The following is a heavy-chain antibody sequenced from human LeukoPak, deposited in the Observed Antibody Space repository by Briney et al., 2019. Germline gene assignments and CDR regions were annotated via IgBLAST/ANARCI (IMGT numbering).Heavy chain of an antibody. CDR2: IYYSGST. D-gene: IGHD4-17*01. CDR1: GGSISSYY. V-gene: IGHV4-59*01. CDR3: ARGVLYGDYFDY. Sequence: SETLSLTCTVSGGSISSYYWSWIRQPPGKGLEWIGYIYYSGSTNYNPSLKSRVTISVDTSKNQFSLKLSSVTAADTAVYYCARGVLYGDYFDYWGQGTLVTVSS. J-gene: IGHJ4*02.